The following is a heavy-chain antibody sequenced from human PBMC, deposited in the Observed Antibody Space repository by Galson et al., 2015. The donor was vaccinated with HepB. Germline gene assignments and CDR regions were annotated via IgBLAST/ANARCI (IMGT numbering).Heavy chain of an antibody. D-gene: IGHD3-9*01. Sequence: SLRLSCAASGFTFNIYVMSWVRQAPGKGLEWVSTIGTSGDTYYADSVKGRFTISRDNSKNTLYLQMDILRAEDTALYYCAKDLTPSSFYSDDWGQGTLVTVSS. CDR3: AKDLTPSSFYSDD. V-gene: IGHV3-23*01. J-gene: IGHJ4*02. CDR1: GFTFNIYV. CDR2: IGTSGDT.